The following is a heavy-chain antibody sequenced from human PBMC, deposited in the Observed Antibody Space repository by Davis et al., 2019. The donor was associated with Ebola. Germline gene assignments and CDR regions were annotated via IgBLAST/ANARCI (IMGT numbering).Heavy chain of an antibody. Sequence: GESLKISCAASGFMFRSYAMSWVRQAPGQGLEWVSSIWGHGGTTYYADSVKGRFTISRDNSKNTMYLQMNSLRVADTAVYYCAKGAARDYFGMDVWGQGTTVTVSS. CDR1: GFMFRSYA. CDR2: IWGHGGTT. V-gene: IGHV3-23*01. D-gene: IGHD6-6*01. CDR3: AKGAARDYFGMDV. J-gene: IGHJ6*02.